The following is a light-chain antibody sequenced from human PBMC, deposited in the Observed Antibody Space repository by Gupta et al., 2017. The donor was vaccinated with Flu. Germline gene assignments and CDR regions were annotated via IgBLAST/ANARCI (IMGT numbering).Light chain of an antibody. CDR1: GIGREG. V-gene: IGLV3-21*02. J-gene: IGLJ1*01. Sequence: GQPASISCGGNGIGREGVQRSQQRPGQAPVLVVYDYAARPSDIPERFSGSNSGNTATLTISRVEAGDEADYYCQVWDSTSNHPVFGTGTEVTVL. CDR2: DYA. CDR3: QVWDSTSNHPV.